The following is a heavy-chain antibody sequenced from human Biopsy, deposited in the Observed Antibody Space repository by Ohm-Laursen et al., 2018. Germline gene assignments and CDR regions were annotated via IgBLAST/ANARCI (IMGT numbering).Heavy chain of an antibody. D-gene: IGHD5-12*01. CDR1: GGSVGSGTFH. CDR3: VRQGGYFQN. CDR2: VYYTGNT. V-gene: IGHV4-61*01. Sequence: GTLSPTCSVSGGSVGSGTFHWGWIRQPPGKGLEWIGHVYYTGNTNYNPSLKSRVTISMDMSKNQFSLRLSSVTAADTAVYYCVRQGGYFQNWGPGSQVAVSS. J-gene: IGHJ1*01.